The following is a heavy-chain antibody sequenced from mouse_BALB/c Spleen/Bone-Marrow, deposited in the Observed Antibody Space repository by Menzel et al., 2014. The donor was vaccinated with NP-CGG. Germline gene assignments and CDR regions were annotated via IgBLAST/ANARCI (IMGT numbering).Heavy chain of an antibody. CDR1: GFTFSSFG. J-gene: IGHJ4*01. CDR2: ISSGSSTI. D-gene: IGHD2-14*01. CDR3: ARWRYGYAMDY. Sequence: EVKLVESGGGLVQPGGSRKLSCAASGFTFSSFGMHWGRQAPEKGLEWVAYISSGSSTIYYADTVKGRFTISRDNPKNTLFLQMTSLRSEDTAMYYCARWRYGYAMDYWGQGTSVTVSS. V-gene: IGHV5-17*02.